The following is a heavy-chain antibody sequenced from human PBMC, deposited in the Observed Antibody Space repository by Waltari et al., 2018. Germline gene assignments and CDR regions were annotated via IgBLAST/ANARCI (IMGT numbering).Heavy chain of an antibody. V-gene: IGHV1-69*12. CDR1: GGTFSSYA. D-gene: IGHD4-4*01. CDR2: IIPIFGTA. Sequence: QVQLVQSGAAVKKPGSSVKVSCKASGGTFSSYAIRRVRQAPGQGLEWMGGIIPIFGTANYAQKFQVRVTITADESTSTAYMELSSLRSEDTAVYYCASTVTTSLFYYYYMDVWGKGTTVTVSS. CDR3: ASTVTTSLFYYYYMDV. J-gene: IGHJ6*03.